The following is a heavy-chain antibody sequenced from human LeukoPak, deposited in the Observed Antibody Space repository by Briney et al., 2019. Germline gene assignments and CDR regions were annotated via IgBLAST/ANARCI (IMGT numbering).Heavy chain of an antibody. CDR1: VFTFSTYG. Sequence: GGSLRLSCAASVFTFSTYGFHWVRQAPGKGLEWVAFIPSDGGDNYYANSVKGRFTISRDNSKNTLYLQMNSLRSEDTAVYYCAKGLGDYDDFRLGYWGQGTLVTVSS. J-gene: IGHJ4*02. CDR2: IPSDGGDN. V-gene: IGHV3-30*02. D-gene: IGHD4-17*01. CDR3: AKGLGDYDDFRLGY.